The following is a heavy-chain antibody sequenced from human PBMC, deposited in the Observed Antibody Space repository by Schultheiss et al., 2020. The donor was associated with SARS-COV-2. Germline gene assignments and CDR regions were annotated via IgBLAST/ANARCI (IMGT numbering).Heavy chain of an antibody. V-gene: IGHV3-30*01. CDR2: ISYDGSNK. J-gene: IGHJ6*02. CDR1: GFTFSSYA. CDR3: ARDLLDYGDYGWYYYYGMDV. D-gene: IGHD4-17*01. Sequence: GGSLRLSCAASGFTFSSYAMHWVRQAPGKGLEWVAVISYDGSNKYYADSVKGRFTISRDNSKNTLYLQMNSLRAEDTAVYYCARDLLDYGDYGWYYYYGMDVWGLGTTITVSS.